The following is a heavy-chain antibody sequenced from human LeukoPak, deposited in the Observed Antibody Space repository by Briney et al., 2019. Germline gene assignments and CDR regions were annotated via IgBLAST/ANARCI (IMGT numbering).Heavy chain of an antibody. V-gene: IGHV3-49*04. CDR1: GFNFGDYA. J-gene: IGHJ4*02. D-gene: IGHD6-13*01. CDR3: TRVRTAAYSSSSLAY. CDR2: IRSKTYAGTT. Sequence: GGSLRLSCTGSGFNFGDYALTWVRQAPGKGLEWVGFIRSKTYAGTTEYAASVKGRFTFSRDDSKSIAYLQMNSLKTEDTAVYYCTRVRTAAYSSSSLAYWGQGTLVTVSS.